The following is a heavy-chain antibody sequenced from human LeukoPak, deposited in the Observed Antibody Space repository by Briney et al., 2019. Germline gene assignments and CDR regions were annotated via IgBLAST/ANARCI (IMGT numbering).Heavy chain of an antibody. CDR2: ISYDGSNK. D-gene: IGHD3-22*01. J-gene: IGHJ4*02. Sequence: GRSLRLSCAASGFTFSSYGMHWVRQAPGKGLEWVAVISYDGSNKYCADSVKGRFTISRDNSKNTLYLQMNSLRAEDTAVYYCAKGGSGYYDSSGFDYWGQGTLVTVSS. CDR3: AKGGSGYYDSSGFDY. V-gene: IGHV3-30*18. CDR1: GFTFSSYG.